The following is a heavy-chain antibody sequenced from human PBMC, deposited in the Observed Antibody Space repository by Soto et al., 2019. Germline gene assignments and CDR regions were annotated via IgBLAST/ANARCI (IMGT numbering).Heavy chain of an antibody. CDR2: IKQDGSEK. Sequence: GGSLSLSCAASGFTFSSYWMSWVRQAPGKGLEWVANIKQDGSEKYYVDSVKGRFTISRDNAKNSLYLQMNSLRAEDTAVYYCASGDYYYYYMDVWGKGTTVTVSS. D-gene: IGHD3-16*01. J-gene: IGHJ6*03. V-gene: IGHV3-7*01. CDR1: GFTFSSYW. CDR3: ASGDYYYYYMDV.